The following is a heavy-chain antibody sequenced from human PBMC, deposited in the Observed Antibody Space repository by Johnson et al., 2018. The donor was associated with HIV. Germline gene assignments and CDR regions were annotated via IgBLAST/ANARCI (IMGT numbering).Heavy chain of an antibody. V-gene: IGHV3-30*03. Sequence: QVQLVEFGGGVVQPGRSLRLSCAASGFTFSSYGMHWVRQAPGKGLEWVAVISYDGSNKYYADSVKGRFTISRDDSKNTLYLQMSSLRTEDAAVYYCTTEGDAFDIWGQGTMVTVSS. CDR1: GFTFSSYG. CDR3: TTEGDAFDI. J-gene: IGHJ3*02. CDR2: ISYDGSNK.